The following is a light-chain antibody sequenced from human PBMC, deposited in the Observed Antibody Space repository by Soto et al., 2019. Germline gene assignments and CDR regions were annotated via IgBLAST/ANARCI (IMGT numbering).Light chain of an antibody. Sequence: QSVLTQPASVSGPPGQSITISCTGTSSDVGGYNSVSWYQQHPGKAPKLVIYEVTNRPSGISNRFSGSKSGNTASLTISGLQAEDEADYYCSSYTSSSTRVFGTGTQVTVL. CDR2: EVT. V-gene: IGLV2-14*01. J-gene: IGLJ1*01. CDR3: SSYTSSSTRV. CDR1: SSDVGGYNS.